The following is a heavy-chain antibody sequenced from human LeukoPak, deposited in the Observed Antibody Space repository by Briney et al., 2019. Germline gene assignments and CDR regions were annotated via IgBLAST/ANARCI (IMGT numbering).Heavy chain of an antibody. V-gene: IGHV3-30*18. CDR1: GFTFSSYG. D-gene: IGHD6-19*01. Sequence: GGSLRLSCAASGFTFSSYGMHWVRQAPGKWLEWVAVIGYDGSTEYYADSVKGRFTISRDNSKNTLYLQANSLRAEDTAVYYCAKEYSSGRIDYWGQGTLVTVSS. CDR2: IGYDGSTE. J-gene: IGHJ4*02. CDR3: AKEYSSGRIDY.